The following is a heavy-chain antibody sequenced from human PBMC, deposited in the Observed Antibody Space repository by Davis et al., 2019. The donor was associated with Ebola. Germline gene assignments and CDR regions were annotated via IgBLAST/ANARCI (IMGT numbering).Heavy chain of an antibody. J-gene: IGHJ4*02. Sequence: PGGSLRLSCVVSGFTFNDYKMNWVRQAPGKGLEWVSSISSDHYYINYADSVKGRFTISRDNAKNSLYLQMNSLRDEDTAVYYCARGGYDWGQGTLVTVSS. D-gene: IGHD3-3*01. V-gene: IGHV3-21*01. CDR1: GFTFNDYK. CDR2: ISSDHYYI. CDR3: ARGGYD.